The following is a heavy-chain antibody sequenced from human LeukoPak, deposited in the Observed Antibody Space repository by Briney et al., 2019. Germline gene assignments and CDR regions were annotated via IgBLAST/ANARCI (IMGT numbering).Heavy chain of an antibody. CDR1: GVSIGSHY. CDR3: ARDAY. V-gene: IGHV4-59*11. CDR2: VYNSRTT. Sequence: PSETLSLTCTVSGVSIGSHYWSWIRQSPGKGLEWIGCVYNSRTTVYNPSLTGRVTISVDTSKNQYSLNLRSVTAADAAVYYCARDAYWGQGILVTVSS. J-gene: IGHJ4*02.